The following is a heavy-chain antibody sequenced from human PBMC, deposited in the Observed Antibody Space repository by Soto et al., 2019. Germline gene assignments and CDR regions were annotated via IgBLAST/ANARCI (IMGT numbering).Heavy chain of an antibody. CDR1: GYTFSGYY. V-gene: IGHV1-2*02. J-gene: IGHJ4*02. D-gene: IGHD3-22*01. Sequence: ASVKVSCKASGYTFSGYYMHWVRQAPGQGLEWMGWINPKSGATHFAQKFHGRVTMTRDTSISTAYMDLSRLRSDDTAVYYCATPGGKDSGGYYYFAFWGQGSPVTSPQ. CDR2: INPKSGAT. CDR3: ATPGGKDSGGYYYFAF.